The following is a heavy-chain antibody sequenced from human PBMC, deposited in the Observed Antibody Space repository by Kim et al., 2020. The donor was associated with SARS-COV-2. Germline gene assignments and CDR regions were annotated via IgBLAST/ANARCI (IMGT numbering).Heavy chain of an antibody. D-gene: IGHD3-10*01. J-gene: IGHJ2*01. Sequence: PPLKSRVTISVDTSKNQFSLKLSSVTAADTAVYYCARRLYGSGSYGYFDLWGRGTLVTVSS. V-gene: IGHV4-39*01. CDR3: ARRLYGSGSYGYFDL.